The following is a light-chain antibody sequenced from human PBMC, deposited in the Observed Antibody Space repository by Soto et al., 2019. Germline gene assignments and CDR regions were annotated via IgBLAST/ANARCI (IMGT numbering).Light chain of an antibody. CDR3: QQLNSYPYT. Sequence: IPLTQSPSSLSASVGDRVTITCRASQGISSYLAWYQQKPGKVPKLLIYAASTLQSGVPSRLSGSGSGTDFTLTISSLQPEDFATYYCQQLNSYPYTFGQGTKLEIK. CDR2: AAS. CDR1: QGISSY. V-gene: IGKV1-9*01. J-gene: IGKJ2*01.